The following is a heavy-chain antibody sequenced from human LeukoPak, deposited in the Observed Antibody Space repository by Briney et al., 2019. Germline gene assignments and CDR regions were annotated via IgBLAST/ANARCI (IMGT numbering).Heavy chain of an antibody. D-gene: IGHD2-2*02. V-gene: IGHV3-21*01. CDR3: ARGPGIVVVPAAIKGYYYYYMDV. Sequence: GGSLRLSCAASGFTFSSYSMNWVRQAPGKGLEWVSSISSCSSYIYYADSVKGRFTISRDNAKNSLYLQMNSLRAEDTAVYYCARGPGIVVVPAAIKGYYYYYMDVWGKGTTVTVSS. CDR1: GFTFSSYS. J-gene: IGHJ6*03. CDR2: ISSCSSYI.